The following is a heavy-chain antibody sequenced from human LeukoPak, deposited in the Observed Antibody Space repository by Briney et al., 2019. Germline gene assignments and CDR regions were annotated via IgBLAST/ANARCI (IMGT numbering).Heavy chain of an antibody. D-gene: IGHD3-22*01. CDR3: ARDSAMAMTTD. J-gene: IGHJ4*02. V-gene: IGHV3-11*01. Sequence: GGSLRLSCVVSGISLSNYAMTWIRQAPGKGLEWVSYISSSGSTIYYADSVKGRFTISRDNAKNSLYLQMNSLRAEDTAVYYCARDSAMAMTTDWGQGTLVTVSS. CDR2: ISSSGSTI. CDR1: GISLSNYA.